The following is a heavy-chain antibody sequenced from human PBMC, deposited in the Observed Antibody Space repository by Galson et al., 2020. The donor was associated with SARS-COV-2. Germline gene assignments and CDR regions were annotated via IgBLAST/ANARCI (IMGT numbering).Heavy chain of an antibody. CDR1: GGSISSYY. CDR3: ARDLGSPPYYYYGMDV. D-gene: IGHD2-15*01. Sequence: SETLSLTCTVSGGSISSYYWSWIRQPPGKGLEWIGYIYYSGSTNYNPSLNSRVTISVDTSKNQFSLKLSSVTAADTAVYYCARDLGSPPYYYYGMDVWGQGTTVTVSS. J-gene: IGHJ6*02. CDR2: IYYSGST. V-gene: IGHV4-59*13.